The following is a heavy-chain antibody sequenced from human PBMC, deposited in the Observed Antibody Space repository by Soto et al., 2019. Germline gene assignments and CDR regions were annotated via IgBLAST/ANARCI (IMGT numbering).Heavy chain of an antibody. D-gene: IGHD5-12*01. CDR3: ARHGYIGYDWGADFDY. CDR2: IYHSGST. Sequence: SETLSLTRAVSGGSISSSNWWSWVRHPPGKGLEWIGEIYHSGSTNYNPSPKSRVNISVDKSKNQFSLKLSSVTAAETAVYYCARHGYIGYDWGADFDYWGQGPLVTVSS. CDR1: GGSISSSNW. V-gene: IGHV4-4*02. J-gene: IGHJ4*02.